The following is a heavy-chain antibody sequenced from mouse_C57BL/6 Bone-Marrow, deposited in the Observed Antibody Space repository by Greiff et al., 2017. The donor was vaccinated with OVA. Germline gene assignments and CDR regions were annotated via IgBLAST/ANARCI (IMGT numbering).Heavy chain of an antibody. Sequence: QVQLQQSGAELVRPGASVTLSCKASGYTFTDYEMHWVKQTPVHGLEWIGAIDPETGGTAYNQKFKGKAILTADKSSSTAYMELRSLTSEDSAVYYCARGTNLLLQGWGQGTLVTVSA. J-gene: IGHJ3*01. V-gene: IGHV1-15*01. CDR2: IDPETGGT. D-gene: IGHD1-1*01. CDR1: GYTFTDYE. CDR3: ARGTNLLLQG.